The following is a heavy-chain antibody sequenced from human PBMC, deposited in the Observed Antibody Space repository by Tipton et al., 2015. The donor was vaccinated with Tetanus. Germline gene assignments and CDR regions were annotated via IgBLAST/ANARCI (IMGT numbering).Heavy chain of an antibody. Sequence: TLSLTCTVSGGSISGSYWNWIRQPPGKGLEWIGYVYYNGNTHYNPALKSRVIISVDTSKNQFSLKLSSVTAADTAVYFCAGVTAQRTELYFDHWGQGTLVTVSS. CDR3: AGVTAQRTELYFDH. CDR2: VYYNGNT. CDR1: GGSISGSY. D-gene: IGHD6-13*01. J-gene: IGHJ4*02. V-gene: IGHV4-59*01.